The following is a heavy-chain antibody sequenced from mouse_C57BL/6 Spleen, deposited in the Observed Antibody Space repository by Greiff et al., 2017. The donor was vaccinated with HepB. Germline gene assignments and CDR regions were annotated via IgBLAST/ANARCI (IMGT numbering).Heavy chain of an antibody. CDR2: IHPTSGST. V-gene: IGHV1-64*01. Sequence: QVQLQQPGAELVKPGASVKLSCKASGYTFTSYWMHWVKQRPGQGLEWIGMIHPTSGSTNYNEKFKSKAPLTVDKSSSTAYMQLSSLTSEDSAVYYGARWLPLYAMDYWGQGTSVTVSS. D-gene: IGHD2-2*01. CDR1: GYTFTSYW. CDR3: ARWLPLYAMDY. J-gene: IGHJ4*01.